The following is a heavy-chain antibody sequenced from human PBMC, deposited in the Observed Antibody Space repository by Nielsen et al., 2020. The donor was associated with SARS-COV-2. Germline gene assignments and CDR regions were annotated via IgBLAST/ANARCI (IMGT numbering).Heavy chain of an antibody. D-gene: IGHD4-17*01. Sequence: GESLKISCAASGFTFSSYWMSWVRQAPGKGLEWVANIKQDGSEKYYVDSAKGRFTISRDNAKNSLYLQMNSLRAEDTAVYYCARMRFSGAVFDYWGQGTLVTVSS. J-gene: IGHJ4*02. V-gene: IGHV3-7*03. CDR3: ARMRFSGAVFDY. CDR1: GFTFSSYW. CDR2: IKQDGSEK.